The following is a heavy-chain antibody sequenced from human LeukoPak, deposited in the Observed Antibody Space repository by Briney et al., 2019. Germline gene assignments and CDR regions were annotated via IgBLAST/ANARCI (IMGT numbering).Heavy chain of an antibody. J-gene: IGHJ6*02. CDR3: ERGPDSSGWYEDGMDV. CDR2: IYSGGST. D-gene: IGHD6-19*01. Sequence: PGGSLRLSCAASGFTVSSNYMSWVRQAPGKGLEWVSVIYSGGSTYYADSVKGRFTISRDKSKNTLYLQMNSLRAEDTAVYYCERGPDSSGWYEDGMDVWGQGTTVTVSS. V-gene: IGHV3-53*01. CDR1: GFTVSSNY.